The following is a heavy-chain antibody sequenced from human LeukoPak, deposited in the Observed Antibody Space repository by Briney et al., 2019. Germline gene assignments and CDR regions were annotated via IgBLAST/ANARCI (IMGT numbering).Heavy chain of an antibody. Sequence: GGSLRLSCAASGFTFSNFWMSWVRQAPGKGLEWVANIKVDGSEKYYVDSVKGRFTISRDNAENSLYLQMNSLRAEDTAAYYCARKTGTTGEAFDYWGQGTQVTVSS. V-gene: IGHV3-7*03. CDR2: IKVDGSEK. D-gene: IGHD1-1*01. CDR1: GFTFSNFW. CDR3: ARKTGTTGEAFDY. J-gene: IGHJ4*02.